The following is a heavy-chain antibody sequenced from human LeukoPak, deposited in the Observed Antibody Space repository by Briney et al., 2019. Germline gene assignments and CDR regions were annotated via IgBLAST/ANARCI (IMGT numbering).Heavy chain of an antibody. D-gene: IGHD1-1*01. V-gene: IGHV1-8*01. CDR1: GYTFTIYD. J-gene: IGHJ3*01. CDR2: MSPNSGNT. Sequence: ASVKVSCTASGYTFTIYDISWVRQAPGQGLEWMGWMSPNSGNTGYAQKFQGRVIMTRNTSISTAYMELSSLRSEDTAVYCCARGRHNNCWGQGTMVTVSS. CDR3: ARGRHNNC.